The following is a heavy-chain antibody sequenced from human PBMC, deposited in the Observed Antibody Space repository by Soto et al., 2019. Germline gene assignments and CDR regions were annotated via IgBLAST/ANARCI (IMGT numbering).Heavy chain of an antibody. J-gene: IGHJ4*02. D-gene: IGHD6-6*01. CDR1: GFDLGSYY. CDR2: ISSQSIYT. V-gene: IGHV3-11*06. CDR3: ARELDVAARPGSQRLDH. Sequence: QVQLVESGGALVKPGGSLRLSCVTSGFDLGSYYMTWIRQAPGKGLEWDSHISSQSIYTNYAASVKGRFTISRDNAKNSLYLQMTSLRADDTAVYYCARELDVAARPGSQRLDHWGQGTLVIVSS.